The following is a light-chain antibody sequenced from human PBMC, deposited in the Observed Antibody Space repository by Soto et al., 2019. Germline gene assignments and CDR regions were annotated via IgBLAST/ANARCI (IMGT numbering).Light chain of an antibody. V-gene: IGLV2-14*01. CDR2: EVT. J-gene: IGLJ3*02. CDR3: SSYTTSTTRV. CDR1: NNDIGEYNY. Sequence: QSALTQPASVSGSPGQSITIYCTGTNNDIGEYNYVSWYQQHPGKAPKLMIFEVTNRPSGVSNRFSGSKSGNTASLTISGLQAEVEADYHYSSYTTSTTRVFGGGTKLTVL.